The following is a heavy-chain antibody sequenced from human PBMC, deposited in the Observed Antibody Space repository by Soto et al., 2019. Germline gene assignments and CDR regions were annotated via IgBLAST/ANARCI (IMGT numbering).Heavy chain of an antibody. J-gene: IGHJ4*02. CDR2: ISATGGST. V-gene: IGHV3-23*01. CDR3: EKPVSSGYDVDY. D-gene: IGHD5-12*01. Sequence: EVQLLESGGGLVQPGGSLRLSCAASGFTFSSYAMSWVRQAPGKGLEWVSAISATGGSTYYANSVKGRFTISRDNSKNTLFLQMNSLRADDTAVYYCEKPVSSGYDVDYWGQGTLVTVAS. CDR1: GFTFSSYA.